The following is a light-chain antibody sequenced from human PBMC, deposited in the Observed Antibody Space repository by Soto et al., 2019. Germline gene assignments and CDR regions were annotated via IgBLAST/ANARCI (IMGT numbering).Light chain of an antibody. CDR3: QQSYSTPLT. CDR2: AAS. CDR1: QTIGRY. J-gene: IGKJ4*01. Sequence: DIQMTQSPSSLSASVGDRVTITCRASQTIGRYLNWYQQKEGKAPTVLIYAASILQSGVPPRFSGSASGTEFTLTISRLQPEDFATYYCQQSYSTPLTFGGGTQVEI. V-gene: IGKV1-39*01.